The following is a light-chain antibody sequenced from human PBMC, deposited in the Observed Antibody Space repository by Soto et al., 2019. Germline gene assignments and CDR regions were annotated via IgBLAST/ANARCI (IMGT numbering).Light chain of an antibody. CDR2: DAS. J-gene: IGKJ4*01. CDR1: QSVSSK. CDR3: QQYNKFPSLT. Sequence: EIVMTQSPATLSVSPGERATLSCRASQSVSSKLAWYQQKPGQAPRLLIYDASTWATGIPARFSGSGSGTEFTLTISSLQSEDFALYYCQQYNKFPSLTFGGGTKVEIK. V-gene: IGKV3D-15*01.